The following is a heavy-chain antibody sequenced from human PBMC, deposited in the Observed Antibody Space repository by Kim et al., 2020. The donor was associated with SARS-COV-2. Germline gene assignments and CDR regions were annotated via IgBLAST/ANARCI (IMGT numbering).Heavy chain of an antibody. V-gene: IGHV1-2*06. J-gene: IGHJ3*02. D-gene: IGHD4-17*01. CDR2: INPNSGGT. CDR1: GYTFTGYY. Sequence: ASVKVSCKASGYTFTGYYMHWVRQAPGQGLEWMGRINPNSGGTNYAQKFQGRVTMTRDTSISTAYMELSRLRSDDTAVYYCALRTVGEDAFDIWGQGTMVTVSS. CDR3: ALRTVGEDAFDI.